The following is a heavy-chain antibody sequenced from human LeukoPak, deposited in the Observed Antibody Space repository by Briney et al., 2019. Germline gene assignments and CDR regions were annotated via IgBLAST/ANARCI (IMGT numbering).Heavy chain of an antibody. CDR3: ARVLYGGNPGGAFDI. CDR2: ISYDGSNK. V-gene: IGHV3-30-3*01. CDR1: GFTFSSYA. D-gene: IGHD4-23*01. J-gene: IGHJ3*02. Sequence: PGRSLRLSCAASGFTFSSYAMHWVRQAPGKGLEWVAVISYDGSNKYYADSVKGRFTISRDNSKNTLYLQMNSLRAEDTAVYYCARVLYGGNPGGAFDIWGQGAMDTVSS.